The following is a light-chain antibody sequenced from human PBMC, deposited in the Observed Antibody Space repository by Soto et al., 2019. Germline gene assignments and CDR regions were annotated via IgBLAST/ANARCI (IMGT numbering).Light chain of an antibody. CDR1: SCDVGSYNL. CDR2: EGS. Sequence: QLVLTQPASVSGSPGQSITISCTGTSCDVGSYNLVSWYQQHPGKAPKLMIYEGSKRPSGVSNRFSGSKSGNTASLTISGLQAEDEADYYCCSDAGSRVFGGGTKLTVL. CDR3: CSDAGSRV. J-gene: IGLJ3*02. V-gene: IGLV2-23*01.